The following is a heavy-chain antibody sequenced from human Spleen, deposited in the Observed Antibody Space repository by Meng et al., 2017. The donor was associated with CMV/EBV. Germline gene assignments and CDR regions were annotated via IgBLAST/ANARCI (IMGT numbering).Heavy chain of an antibody. J-gene: IGHJ3*02. Sequence: GGSLRLSCAASGFTVSSNYVNWVRQAPGKGLEWMGIINPSGGSTSYAQKFQGRVTMTRDTSTSTVYMELSSLRSEDTAVYYCARDRCSSTSCYTPYHAFDIWGQGTMVTVSS. V-gene: IGHV1-46*01. D-gene: IGHD2-2*02. CDR3: ARDRCSSTSCYTPYHAFDI. CDR1: GFTVSSNY. CDR2: INPSGGST.